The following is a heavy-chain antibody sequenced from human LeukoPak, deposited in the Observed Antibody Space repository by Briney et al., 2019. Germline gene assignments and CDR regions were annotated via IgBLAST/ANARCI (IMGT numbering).Heavy chain of an antibody. CDR1: GGSISSSNW. J-gene: IGHJ5*02. CDR2: IYHSGST. CDR3: ARRGSTSFPYWFDP. V-gene: IGHV4-4*02. Sequence: SGTLSLTCAVSGGSISSSNWWSWVRQPPGEGLEWIGEIYHSGSTNYNPSLKSRVTISVDKSKNQFSLKLSSVTAADTAVYYCARRGSTSFPYWFDPWGQGTLVTVSS. D-gene: IGHD2-2*01.